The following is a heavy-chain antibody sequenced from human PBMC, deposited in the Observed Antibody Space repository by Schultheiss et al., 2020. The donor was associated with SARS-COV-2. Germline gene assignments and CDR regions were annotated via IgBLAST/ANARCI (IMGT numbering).Heavy chain of an antibody. Sequence: GGSLRLSCAASGFTFSDYYMSWIRQAPGKGLVWVSSISSSSSYIYYADSVKGRFTISRDNAKNSLYLQMNSLRAEDTAVYYCARWLDYYDSSGYSNTGYYYGMDVWGQGTTVTVSS. D-gene: IGHD3-22*01. J-gene: IGHJ6*02. CDR1: GFTFSDYY. V-gene: IGHV3-11*06. CDR2: ISSSSSYI. CDR3: ARWLDYYDSSGYSNTGYYYGMDV.